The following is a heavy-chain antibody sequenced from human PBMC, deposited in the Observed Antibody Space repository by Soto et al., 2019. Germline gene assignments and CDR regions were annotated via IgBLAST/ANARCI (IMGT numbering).Heavy chain of an antibody. CDR3: AREREGSGSDY. CDR2: SYYSGRT. J-gene: IGHJ4*02. V-gene: IGHV4-59*01. CDR1: GGSIRTYY. D-gene: IGHD5-12*01. Sequence: QVQLQESGPGLVKPSETLSLTCTVSGGSIRTYYWSWIRQPPGKGLEWIGYSYYSGRTNYNPSLKRRGTISVDTSKNQFSLKLTSGTPADTAVYYCAREREGSGSDYWGQGTLVTVSS.